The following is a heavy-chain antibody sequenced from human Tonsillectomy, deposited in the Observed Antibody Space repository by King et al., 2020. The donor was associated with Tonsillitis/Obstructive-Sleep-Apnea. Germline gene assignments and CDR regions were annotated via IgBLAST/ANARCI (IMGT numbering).Heavy chain of an antibody. V-gene: IGHV4-59*01. CDR2: IYYSGST. CDR1: GGSISSYY. Sequence: QLQESGPGLVKPSETLSLTCTVSGGSISSYYWSWIRQPPGKGLEWIGYIYYSGSTNYNPSLKSRVTISVDTSKNQFSLKLSSVTAADTAVYYCARDGASGYSYGYYYYYYSMDVWGKGTTVTVSS. D-gene: IGHD5-18*01. CDR3: ARDGASGYSYGYYYYYYSMDV. J-gene: IGHJ6*03.